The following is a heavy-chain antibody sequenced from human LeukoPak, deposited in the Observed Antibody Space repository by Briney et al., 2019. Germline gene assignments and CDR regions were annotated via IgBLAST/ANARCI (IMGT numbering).Heavy chain of an antibody. CDR1: GFMFRNYR. J-gene: IGHJ4*02. CDR3: ARRRGPLDY. Sequence: GGSLRLSCAASGFMFRNYRMHWVRQAPGKGLEWVTFIQYDGSNKYYTDSVKGRFTISRDNSKNTLYLQMNSLRLEDTAVYYCARRRGPLDYWGQGTLVTVSS. V-gene: IGHV3-30*02. CDR2: IQYDGSNK.